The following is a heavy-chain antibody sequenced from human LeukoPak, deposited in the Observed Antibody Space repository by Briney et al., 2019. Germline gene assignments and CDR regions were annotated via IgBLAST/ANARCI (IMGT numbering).Heavy chain of an antibody. Sequence: ASVKVSCKASGYTFTSYGISWVRQAPGQGLEWMGWISAYNGNTNYAQKLQGRVTMITDTSTSTAYMELRSLRSDDTAVYYCAGNLYYYDSSGTGAYYFDYWGQGTLVTVSS. CDR2: ISAYNGNT. V-gene: IGHV1-18*01. CDR1: GYTFTSYG. CDR3: AGNLYYYDSSGTGAYYFDY. D-gene: IGHD3-22*01. J-gene: IGHJ4*02.